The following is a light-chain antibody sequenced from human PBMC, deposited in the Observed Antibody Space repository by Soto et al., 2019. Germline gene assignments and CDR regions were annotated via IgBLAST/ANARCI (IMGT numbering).Light chain of an antibody. J-gene: IGKJ4*01. CDR1: QSISSW. CDR3: QQYNSYSLT. CDR2: KAS. V-gene: IGKV1-5*03. Sequence: DIQMTQSPSTLSASVGDRVTITCRASQSISSWLAWYQQKPGKAPKLLIYKASSLESGVSSRFSGSGSGTEFTLTISSLQPDDFATYYCQQYNSYSLTFGGGTQVDIK.